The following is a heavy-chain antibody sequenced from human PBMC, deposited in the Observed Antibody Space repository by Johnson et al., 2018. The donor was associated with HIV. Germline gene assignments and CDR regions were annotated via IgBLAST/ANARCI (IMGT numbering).Heavy chain of an antibody. J-gene: IGHJ3*02. CDR3: ARDGGFVGAFDI. V-gene: IGHV3-9*01. CDR2: IRWTSGSI. Sequence: VQLVESGGGLVQPGRSLRLSCAASGFTFDDYAMHWVRQAPGKGLAWVSGIRWTSGSIGYADSVKGRFTISRDNAKNSLYLQMNSLRAEDTALYYCARDGGFVGAFDIWGQGTMVIVSS. D-gene: IGHD3-16*01. CDR1: GFTFDDYA.